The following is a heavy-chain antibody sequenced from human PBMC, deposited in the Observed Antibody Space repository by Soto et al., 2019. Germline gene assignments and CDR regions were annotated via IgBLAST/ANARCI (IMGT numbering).Heavy chain of an antibody. Sequence: PGESLKISCKGSGYSFTSYWISWVRQMPGKGLEWMGRIDPSDSYTNYSPSFQGHVTISADKSISTAYLQWSSLKASDTAMYYCARLFYYYDSSGYYSTGASGYYGMDVWGQGTTVTAP. V-gene: IGHV5-10-1*01. CDR1: GYSFTSYW. CDR2: IDPSDSYT. J-gene: IGHJ6*02. CDR3: ARLFYYYDSSGYYSTGASGYYGMDV. D-gene: IGHD3-22*01.